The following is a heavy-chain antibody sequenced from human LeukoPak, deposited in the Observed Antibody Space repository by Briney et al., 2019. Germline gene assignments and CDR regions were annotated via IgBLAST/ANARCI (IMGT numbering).Heavy chain of an antibody. J-gene: IGHJ2*01. Sequence: GGSLRLSCAASGFTVRDNYMSWVRQAPGKGLESVSVISNGGDTYYPGSVKGRFTISRENAKNSLYLQMNSLRAGDTAVYYCARVRKYSGYYSWYFDLWGRGTLVTVSS. CDR1: GFTVRDNY. CDR2: ISNGGDT. V-gene: IGHV3-53*01. CDR3: ARVRKYSGYYSWYFDL. D-gene: IGHD5-12*01.